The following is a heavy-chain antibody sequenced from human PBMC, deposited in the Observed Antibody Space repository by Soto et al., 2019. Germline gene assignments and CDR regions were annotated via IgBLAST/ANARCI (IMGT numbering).Heavy chain of an antibody. V-gene: IGHV1-69*13. CDR2: IIPIFGTA. CDR3: ARGAPTIFRNAHYGMDV. Sequence: SVKVSCKASGGTFSSYAISWVRQAPGQGLEWMGGIIPIFGTANYAQKFQGRVTITADESTSTVYMELSSLRSEDTAVYYCARGAPTIFRNAHYGMDVWGQGTTVTVSS. CDR1: GGTFSSYA. J-gene: IGHJ6*02. D-gene: IGHD3-9*01.